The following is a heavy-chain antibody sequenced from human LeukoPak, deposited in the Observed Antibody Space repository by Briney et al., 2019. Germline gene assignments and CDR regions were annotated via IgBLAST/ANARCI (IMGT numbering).Heavy chain of an antibody. J-gene: IGHJ4*02. CDR3: AKEILPNDY. CDR2: ISIGDST. CDR1: GFTFSSHA. V-gene: IGHV3-23*01. Sequence: PGRSLRLSWAVSGFTFSSHAITWVRQAPGEGLGLVSGISIGDSTFYADSVKGRFTISRDKSKNTLYLQMNSLRAEDTAVYYCAKEILPNDYWGQGTLVTVSS.